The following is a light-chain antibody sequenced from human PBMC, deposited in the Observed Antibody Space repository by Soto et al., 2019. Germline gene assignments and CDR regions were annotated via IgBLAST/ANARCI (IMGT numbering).Light chain of an antibody. Sequence: EIVLTQSPGTLSLSPGETATLSCWASQSVSSNYLAWYQQKPGQAPRILIYGASSRATGIPDRFSGSGSGTYFTLTISRLDPEDFAVYYCQQYGGSITFGQGTRLEIE. J-gene: IGKJ5*01. V-gene: IGKV3-20*01. CDR3: QQYGGSIT. CDR1: QSVSSNY. CDR2: GAS.